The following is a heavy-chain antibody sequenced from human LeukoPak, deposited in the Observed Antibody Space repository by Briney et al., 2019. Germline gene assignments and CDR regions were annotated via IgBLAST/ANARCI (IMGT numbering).Heavy chain of an antibody. J-gene: IGHJ4*02. CDR3: ARRLGGYYDSSGWFDY. CDR1: GGSFSGYY. Sequence: PSETLSLTCAVYGGSFSGYYWSWIRQPPGKGLEWIGEINHSGSTNYNPSLKSRVTISVDTSKNQFSLKLSSVTAADTAVYYCARRLGGYYDSSGWFDYWGQGTLVTVSS. CDR2: INHSGST. V-gene: IGHV4-34*01. D-gene: IGHD3-22*01.